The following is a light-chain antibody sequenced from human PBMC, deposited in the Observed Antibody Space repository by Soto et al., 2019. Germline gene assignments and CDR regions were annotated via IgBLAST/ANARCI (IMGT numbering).Light chain of an antibody. Sequence: EIVLTQSPGTLSLSPGETATLSCRASQTIGNIFLFWYQQKPGQAPRLLIYGASSRATGIPDRFSGSGSGTDFTLTINRLEPEDFAVYYCHQYSSSPHTFGQGTNLEIK. CDR3: HQYSSSPHT. CDR2: GAS. J-gene: IGKJ2*01. CDR1: QTIGNIF. V-gene: IGKV3-20*01.